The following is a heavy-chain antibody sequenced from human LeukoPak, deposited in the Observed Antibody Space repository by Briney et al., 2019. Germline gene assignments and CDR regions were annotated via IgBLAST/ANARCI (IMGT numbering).Heavy chain of an antibody. CDR2: ISGSGGST. CDR3: AKFLPTHIVVANYYFDY. Sequence: GGSLRLTCAASGFTFSSYAMSWVRQAPGKGLEWVSAISGSGGSTYYADSVKGRFTISRDNSKNTLYLQMNSLRAEDTAVYYCAKFLPTHIVVANYYFDYWGQGTLVTVSS. J-gene: IGHJ4*02. CDR1: GFTFSSYA. D-gene: IGHD2-21*01. V-gene: IGHV3-23*01.